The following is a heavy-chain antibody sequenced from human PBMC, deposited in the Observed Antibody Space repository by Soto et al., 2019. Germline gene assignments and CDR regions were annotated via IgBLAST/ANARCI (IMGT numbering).Heavy chain of an antibody. J-gene: IGHJ6*02. CDR3: TSRPRGYCSGGSCYSPYYYYGMDV. CDR2: IRSKAYGGTT. Sequence: GSLRLSCTASGFTFGDYAMSWFRQAPGKGLEWVGFIRSKAYGGTTEYAASVKGRFTISRDDSKSIAYLQMNSLKTEDTAVYYCTSRPRGYCSGGSCYSPYYYYGMDVWGQGTTVTVSS. D-gene: IGHD2-15*01. V-gene: IGHV3-49*03. CDR1: GFTFGDYA.